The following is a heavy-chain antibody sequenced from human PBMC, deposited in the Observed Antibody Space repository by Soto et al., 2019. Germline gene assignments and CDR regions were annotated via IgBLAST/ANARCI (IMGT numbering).Heavy chain of an antibody. CDR2: MFYSGAT. CDR3: ARHKSGSDWLDP. D-gene: IGHD2-15*01. CDR1: GGSIIDISYC. J-gene: IGHJ5*02. V-gene: IGHV4-39*01. Sequence: ASETLSLTCTVSGGSIIDISYCCGWIRQPPGKGLQWIGCMFYSGATYYNPSLKNRVTLSVDTSNNEFSLKLVSVTAPDTAVYYCARHKSGSDWLDPWGQGTLVTV.